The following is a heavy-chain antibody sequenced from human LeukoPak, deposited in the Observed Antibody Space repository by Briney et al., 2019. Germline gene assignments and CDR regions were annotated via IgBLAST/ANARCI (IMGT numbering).Heavy chain of an antibody. CDR1: GFTFSSYS. V-gene: IGHV3-21*01. Sequence: PGGSLRLSCAVSGFTFSSYSMNWFRQAPGKGLEWVSSISSSSSYIYYADSVKGRFTISRDNAKNSLYLQMNSLRAEDTAVYYCARVDGSGTFTWFDPWGQGTLVTVSS. D-gene: IGHD3-10*01. CDR2: ISSSSSYI. CDR3: ARVDGSGTFTWFDP. J-gene: IGHJ5*02.